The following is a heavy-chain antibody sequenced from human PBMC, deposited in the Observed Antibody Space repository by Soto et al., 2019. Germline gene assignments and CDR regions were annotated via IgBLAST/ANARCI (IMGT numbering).Heavy chain of an antibody. V-gene: IGHV5-51*01. D-gene: IGHD1-26*01. CDR1: GYSFTNYW. CDR3: ARPYSGGPNDPFDV. J-gene: IGHJ3*01. CDR2: IYPGDSHA. Sequence: GESLKISCKGSGYSFTNYWIGWVRQMPGKGLEWMGIIYPGDSHAIYSPSFQGQVTMSADKSISTAYLQWSSLTASDTAMYYCARPYSGGPNDPFDVWGQETMVTVSS.